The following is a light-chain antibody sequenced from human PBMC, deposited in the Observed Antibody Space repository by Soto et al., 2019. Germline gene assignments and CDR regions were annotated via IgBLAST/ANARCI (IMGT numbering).Light chain of an antibody. CDR2: SNN. V-gene: IGLV1-44*01. CDR3: AAWDDSLNGYV. Sequence: QSVLTQPPSASGTPGQRVTISCSGSSSNIGSNTVNWYQQLPGTAPKLLIYSNNQRPSGVPDRFSGSKSGTSASLVIGGLQSEDEADYYCAAWDDSLNGYVFGTGTKLTVL. J-gene: IGLJ1*01. CDR1: SSNIGSNT.